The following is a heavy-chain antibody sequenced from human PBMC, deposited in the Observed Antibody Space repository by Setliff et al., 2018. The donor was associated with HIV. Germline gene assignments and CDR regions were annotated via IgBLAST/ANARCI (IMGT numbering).Heavy chain of an antibody. Sequence: ASVKVSCKASGYTFTNYFIHWVRQAPGQGLEWMEIVNPSDGSTSNSQKFQGRVTMTRDTSTSTVYMEVNSLRSEDTAVYFCARTSSALTTRGEYYFDYWVQGTLVTVSS. CDR2: VNPSDGST. V-gene: IGHV1-46*01. CDR3: ARTSSALTTRGEYYFDY. CDR1: GYTFTNYF. J-gene: IGHJ4*02. D-gene: IGHD4-4*01.